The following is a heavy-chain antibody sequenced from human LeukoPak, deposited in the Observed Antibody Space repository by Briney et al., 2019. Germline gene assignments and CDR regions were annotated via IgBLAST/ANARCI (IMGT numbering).Heavy chain of an antibody. CDR1: GFTFTTYW. J-gene: IGHJ4*02. V-gene: IGHV3-9*03. CDR2: ISWNSGSI. Sequence: GGSLRLSCGASGFTFTTYWMSWVRQAPGKGLEWVSGISWNSGSIGYADSVKGRFTISRDNAKNSLYLQMNSLRAEDMALYYCAKDIGYSSSWSGFDYWGQGTLVTVSS. D-gene: IGHD6-13*01. CDR3: AKDIGYSSSWSGFDY.